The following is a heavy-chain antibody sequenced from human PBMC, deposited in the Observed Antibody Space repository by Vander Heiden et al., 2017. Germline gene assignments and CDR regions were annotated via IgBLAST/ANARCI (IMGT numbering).Heavy chain of an antibody. Sequence: EVQLVESGGGLVQPGGSLILSCAASGITFSNYGMHWVRQAPGKGLVWVSRLSGDGSTTISADSVKGRFTISRDNAKNTLNLQMNSLGAEDTAVYYCARGHVYSYYFGMDVWGQGTTVTVSS. J-gene: IGHJ6*02. CDR3: ARGHVYSYYFGMDV. CDR1: GITFSNYG. V-gene: IGHV3-74*01. CDR2: LSGDGSTT.